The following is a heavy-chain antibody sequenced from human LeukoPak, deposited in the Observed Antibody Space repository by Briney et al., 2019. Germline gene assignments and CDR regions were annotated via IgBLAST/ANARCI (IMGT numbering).Heavy chain of an antibody. CDR2: IRRKDYGGTT. D-gene: IGHD2-2*01. Sequence: SGGSLRLSCTASGFTFGDYAMIWFRQAPGKGLEWVGFIRRKDYGGTTEYAASVKGRFNISRDDSKSIAYLQMNSLKTEDTAVYYCTRVWYCSSNSCYAPDYWGQGTLVTVSS. J-gene: IGHJ4*02. CDR1: GFTFGDYA. CDR3: TRVWYCSSNSCYAPDY. V-gene: IGHV3-49*03.